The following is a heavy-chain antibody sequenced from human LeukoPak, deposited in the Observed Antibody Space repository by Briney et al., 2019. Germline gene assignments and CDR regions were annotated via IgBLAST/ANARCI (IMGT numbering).Heavy chain of an antibody. V-gene: IGHV4-59*01. CDR2: IYYSGST. CDR3: ARVGHDSSGYFVDY. D-gene: IGHD3-22*01. Sequence: SETLSLTCTVSGGSISSYYWSWIRQPPGKGLEWIGYIYYSGSTNYNPSLKSRVTISVDTSKDQFSLKLSSVTAADTAVYYCARVGHDSSGYFVDYWGQGTLVTVSS. CDR1: GGSISSYY. J-gene: IGHJ4*02.